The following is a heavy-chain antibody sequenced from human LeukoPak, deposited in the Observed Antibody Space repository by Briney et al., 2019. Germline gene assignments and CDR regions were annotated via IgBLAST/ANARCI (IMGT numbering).Heavy chain of an antibody. J-gene: IGHJ5*02. CDR2: ISAYSGNT. CDR1: GYTFTSYG. CDR3: ARAGYDILTGYFAGNWFDP. Sequence: GASVKVSCKASGYTFTSYGISWVRQAPGQGLEWMGWISAYSGNTNYAQKLQGRVTMTTDTSTSTAYMELRSLRSDDTAVYYCARAGYDILTGYFAGNWFDPWGQGTLVTVSS. V-gene: IGHV1-18*01. D-gene: IGHD3-9*01.